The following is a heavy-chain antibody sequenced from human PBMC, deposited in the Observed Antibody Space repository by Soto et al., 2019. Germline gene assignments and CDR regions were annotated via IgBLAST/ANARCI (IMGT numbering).Heavy chain of an antibody. CDR1: GFTFSSYA. CDR2: ISYDGSNK. V-gene: IGHV3-30-3*01. Sequence: QVQLVESGGGVVQPGRSLRLSCAASGFTFSSYAMHWVRQAPGKGLEWVAVISYDGSNKYYADSVKGRFTISRDNSKNTLYLQMNSLRAEDTAVYYCARETHSSSSGVDYYYYGMDVWGQGTTVTVSS. CDR3: ARETHSSSSGVDYYYYGMDV. J-gene: IGHJ6*02. D-gene: IGHD6-6*01.